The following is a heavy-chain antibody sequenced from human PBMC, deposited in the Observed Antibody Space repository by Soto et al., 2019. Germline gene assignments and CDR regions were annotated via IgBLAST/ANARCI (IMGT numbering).Heavy chain of an antibody. CDR2: IYHRGST. V-gene: IGHV4-4*02. J-gene: IGHJ6*02. CDR3: ARGAAVTPLLYGMDV. Sequence: QVQLQESGPGLVKPSGTLSLTCAVSGGSISSSNWWSWVRQPPGKGLEWIGEIYHRGSTNYNPSLKSRVTRKVDKSKSQFALKLSSVTAADTAVYYCARGAAVTPLLYGMDVWGQGSTVTVSS. CDR1: GGSISSSNW. D-gene: IGHD4-17*01.